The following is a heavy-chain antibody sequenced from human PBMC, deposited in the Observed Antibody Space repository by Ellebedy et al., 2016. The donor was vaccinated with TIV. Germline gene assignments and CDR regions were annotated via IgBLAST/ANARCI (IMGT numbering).Heavy chain of an antibody. J-gene: IGHJ6*02. Sequence: SETLSLTCTVSGGSISSSGYYWSWIRQPPGKGLEWIGEINHSGGTNYNPSLKSRVTISVDTSRNQFSLKLSSVTAADTAVYYCARCYYDSSGFYYGGMDVWGQGTTVTVSS. CDR3: ARCYYDSSGFYYGGMDV. D-gene: IGHD3-22*01. CDR2: INHSGGT. V-gene: IGHV4-39*07. CDR1: GGSISSSGYY.